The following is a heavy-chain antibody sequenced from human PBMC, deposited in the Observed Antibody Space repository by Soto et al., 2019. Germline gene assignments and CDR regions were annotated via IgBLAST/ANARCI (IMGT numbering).Heavy chain of an antibody. CDR2: IIPILGIA. D-gene: IGHD2-8*01. V-gene: IGHV1-69*04. CDR3: ARDGGIVLMVYAIDRSWFDP. CDR1: GGTFSSYT. J-gene: IGHJ5*02. Sequence: ASVKVSCKASGGTFSSYTISWVRQAPGQGLEWMGRIIPILGIANYAQKFQGRVTITADKSTSTAYMELSSLRSEDTAVYYCARDGGIVLMVYAIDRSWFDPWGQGTLVTVSS.